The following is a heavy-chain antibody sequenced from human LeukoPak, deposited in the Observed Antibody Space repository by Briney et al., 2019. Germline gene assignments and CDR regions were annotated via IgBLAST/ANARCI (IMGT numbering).Heavy chain of an antibody. J-gene: IGHJ4*02. V-gene: IGHV4-34*01. CDR2: INHSGST. CDR1: GGSFSGYY. CDR3: ARQDYGEVD. D-gene: IGHD4-17*01. Sequence: SETLSLTCAVYGGSFSGYYWSWIRQPPGQGLEWIGEINHSGSTNYNPSLKRPVTISVDTSKNQFSLKLSSVTAADTAIYYCARQDYGEVDWGQGTLVTVSS.